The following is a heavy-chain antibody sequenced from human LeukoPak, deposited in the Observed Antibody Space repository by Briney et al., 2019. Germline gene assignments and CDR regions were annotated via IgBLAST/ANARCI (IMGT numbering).Heavy chain of an antibody. CDR1: GGTFSSYA. CDR3: ARDRMITFGGVTQYFDY. J-gene: IGHJ4*02. V-gene: IGHV1-69*05. CDR2: IIPIFGTA. Sequence: GASVKVSCKASGGTFSSYAISWVRQAPGQGLEWMGRIIPIFGTANYAQKFQGRVTITTDESTSTAYMELSSLRSEDTAVYYCARDRMITFGGVTQYFDYWGQGTLVTVSS. D-gene: IGHD3-16*01.